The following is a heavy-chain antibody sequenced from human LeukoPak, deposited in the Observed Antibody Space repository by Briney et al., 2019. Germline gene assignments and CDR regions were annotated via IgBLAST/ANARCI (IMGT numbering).Heavy chain of an antibody. V-gene: IGHV4-59*11. J-gene: IGHJ6*03. D-gene: IGHD6-13*01. CDR2: IYYSGST. CDR3: ASGLNSSSWNYYYYYMDV. Sequence: SETLSLTCTVSGGSISSHYWSWIRQPPGKGLEWIGYIYYSGSTNYNPSLKSRVTISVDTSKNQFSLKLSSVTAADTAVYYCASGLNSSSWNYYYYYMDVWGKGTTVTVS. CDR1: GGSISSHY.